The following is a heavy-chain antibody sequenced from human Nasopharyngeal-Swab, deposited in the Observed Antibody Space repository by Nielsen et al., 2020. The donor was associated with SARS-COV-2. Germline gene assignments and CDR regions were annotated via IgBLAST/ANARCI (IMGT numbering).Heavy chain of an antibody. V-gene: IGHV3-21*01. CDR3: ARVGRVYGGKAWYFDP. Sequence: WIRQPPGKGLEWVSSIRSSSSYIYYADSVKGRFTISRDNAKNSLYLQMNSLRAEDTAVYYCARVGRVYGGKAWYFDPWGRGPLVTSPQ. D-gene: IGHD4-23*01. CDR2: IRSSSSYI. J-gene: IGHJ2*01.